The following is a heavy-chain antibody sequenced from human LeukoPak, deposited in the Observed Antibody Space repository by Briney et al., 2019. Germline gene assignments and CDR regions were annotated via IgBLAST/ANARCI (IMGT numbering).Heavy chain of an antibody. V-gene: IGHV4-38-2*02. CDR1: GYSVSSGYY. CDR3: ARTTTMVRGVYS. CDR2: IYHSGST. J-gene: IGHJ5*02. Sequence: SETLSLTCTVSGYSVSSGYYWGWIRQPPGKGLEWIGSIYHSGSTYYNSSLKSRVTILVDTSKNQFSLRLSSVTAADTAVYYCARTTTMVRGVYSWGQGTLVTVSS. D-gene: IGHD3-10*01.